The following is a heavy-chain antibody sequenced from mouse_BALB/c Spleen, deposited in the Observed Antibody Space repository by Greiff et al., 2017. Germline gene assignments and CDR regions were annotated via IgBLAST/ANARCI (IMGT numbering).Heavy chain of an antibody. J-gene: IGHJ4*01. V-gene: IGHV3-2*02. Sequence: VQLQQSGPGLVKPSQSLSLTCTVTGYSITSDYAWNWIRQFPGNKLEWMGYISYSGSTSYNPSLKSRISITRDTSKNQFFLQLNSVTTEDTATYYCARYGRYAMDYWGQGTSVTVSS. CDR3: ARYGRYAMDY. CDR1: GYSITSDYA. CDR2: ISYSGST. D-gene: IGHD1-1*02.